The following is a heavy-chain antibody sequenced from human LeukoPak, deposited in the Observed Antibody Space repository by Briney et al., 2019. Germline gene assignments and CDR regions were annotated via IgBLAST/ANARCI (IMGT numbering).Heavy chain of an antibody. CDR1: GFTFSNYG. D-gene: IGHD6-13*01. V-gene: IGHV3-30*03. CDR2: ISYDGSNK. J-gene: IGHJ4*02. Sequence: QPGRSLRLSCAASGFTFSNYGMHWVRQAPGKGLEWVAVISYDGSNKYYADSVKGRFTISRDNAKNSLYLQMNSLRAEDTAVYYCASSWYPLNYWGQGTLVTVSS. CDR3: ASSWYPLNY.